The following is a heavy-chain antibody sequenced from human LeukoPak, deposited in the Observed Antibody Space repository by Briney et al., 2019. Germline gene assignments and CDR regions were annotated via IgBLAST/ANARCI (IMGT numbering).Heavy chain of an antibody. CDR1: GGSISSSSYY. Sequence: LSLTCTVSGGSISSSSYYWGWIRQPPGKGLEWVSYISSSGSTIYYADSVKGRFTIFRDNAKSSLYLQMNTLRAEDTAVYYCVRDRREEIAAAGTDFNYYMDVWGKGTTVTVSS. V-gene: IGHV3-11*04. D-gene: IGHD6-13*01. CDR2: ISSSGSTI. CDR3: VRDRREEIAAAGTDFNYYMDV. J-gene: IGHJ6*03.